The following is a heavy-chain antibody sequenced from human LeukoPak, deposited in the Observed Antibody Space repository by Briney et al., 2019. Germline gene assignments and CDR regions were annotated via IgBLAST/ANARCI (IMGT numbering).Heavy chain of an antibody. J-gene: IGHJ4*02. Sequence: PGGSLRLSCAASGFTFSNYWMTWVRQAPGKGLEWVANIEQDGSEKYYVDSVKGRFTISRDNAKNSLYPQMNSLRAEDTAVYHCARDDYGSGSLTYWGQGTLVTVSS. CDR3: ARDDYGSGSLTY. CDR2: IEQDGSEK. CDR1: GFTFSNYW. D-gene: IGHD3-10*01. V-gene: IGHV3-7*04.